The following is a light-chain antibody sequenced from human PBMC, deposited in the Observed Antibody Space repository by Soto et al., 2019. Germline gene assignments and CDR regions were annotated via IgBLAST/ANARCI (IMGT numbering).Light chain of an antibody. CDR2: DAS. CDR3: QVRTNWSFA. CDR1: QSVSSY. J-gene: IGKJ5*01. V-gene: IGKV3-11*01. Sequence: EFVLTQSPATLSLSPGERATLSCRASQSVSSYLAWYQQKPGQAPRLLIYDASNRATGIPARFSGTGSGTDFTLTINNLGPEDFAVYYCQVRTNWSFAFVRGTRLETK.